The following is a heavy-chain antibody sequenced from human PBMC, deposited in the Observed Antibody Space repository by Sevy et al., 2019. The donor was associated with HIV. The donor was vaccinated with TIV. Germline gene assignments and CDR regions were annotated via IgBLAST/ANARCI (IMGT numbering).Heavy chain of an antibody. V-gene: IGHV4-34*01. CDR1: GGSFSGYY. CDR3: ARLRIVVAGTGDFDL. Sequence: SETLSLSCAVYGGSFSGYYWSWIRQPPGKGLEWIGEISHSGGTNYNPSLKSRVTISADTSKNQFSLQLSSVTAADTAVYYCARLRIVVAGTGDFDLWGRGTPVTVSS. J-gene: IGHJ2*01. CDR2: ISHSGGT. D-gene: IGHD6-19*01.